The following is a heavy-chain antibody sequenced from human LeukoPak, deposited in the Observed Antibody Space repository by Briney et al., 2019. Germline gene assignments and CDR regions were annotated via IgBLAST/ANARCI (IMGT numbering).Heavy chain of an antibody. Sequence: SETLSLTCTVSGYSISSGYYWGWIRQPAGQGLEWIGRIYTSGSTNYNPSLKSRVTISVDTSKNQFSLKLSSVTAADTAVYYCARMSGVVVAGTSWFDPWGQGTLVTVSS. J-gene: IGHJ5*02. CDR1: GYSISSGYY. V-gene: IGHV4-61*02. CDR3: ARMSGVVVAGTSWFDP. CDR2: IYTSGST. D-gene: IGHD6-19*01.